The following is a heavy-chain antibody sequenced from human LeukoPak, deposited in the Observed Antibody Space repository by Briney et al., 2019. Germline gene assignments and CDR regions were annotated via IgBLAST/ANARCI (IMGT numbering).Heavy chain of an antibody. V-gene: IGHV4-61*02. CDR2: ISTSGKT. Sequence: PSETLSLTCTVSGDSISSGDYFWSWIRQPAGKGLEWVGRISTSGKTNSNPSLNNRVTLSLDTSKNQFSLKLTSVTAADTAVYYCARVEEGYGSGRRGNFYYYYMDVWGKGTTVTISS. J-gene: IGHJ6*03. D-gene: IGHD3-10*01. CDR1: GDSISSGDYF. CDR3: ARVEEGYGSGRRGNFYYYYMDV.